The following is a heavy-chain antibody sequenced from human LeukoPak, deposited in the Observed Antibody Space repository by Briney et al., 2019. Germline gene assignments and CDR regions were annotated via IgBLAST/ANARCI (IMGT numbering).Heavy chain of an antibody. V-gene: IGHV3-74*01. Sequence: GGSLRLSCAASGFTFSSYWMHRVRQAPGKGLVWVSRINSDGSSTSYADSVKGRFTISRDNAKNTLYLQMNSLRAEDTAVYYCARTIAPTAYYYYYGMDVWGQGTTVTVSS. D-gene: IGHD3-10*01. J-gene: IGHJ6*02. CDR1: GFTFSSYW. CDR3: ARTIAPTAYYYYYGMDV. CDR2: INSDGSST.